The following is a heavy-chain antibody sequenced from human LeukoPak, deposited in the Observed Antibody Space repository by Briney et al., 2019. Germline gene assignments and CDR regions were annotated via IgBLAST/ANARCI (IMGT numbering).Heavy chain of an antibody. CDR2: IIPIFGTA. Sequence: GSSVTVSCKAAGGTFSSYAISWVRQAPGQGLGWMGGIIPIFGTANYAQKFQGRVTITTDESTSTAYMELSSLRSEDTAVYYCARGHTTGNAFDIWGQGTMVTVSS. J-gene: IGHJ3*02. D-gene: IGHD3-10*01. CDR1: GGTFSSYA. V-gene: IGHV1-69*05. CDR3: ARGHTTGNAFDI.